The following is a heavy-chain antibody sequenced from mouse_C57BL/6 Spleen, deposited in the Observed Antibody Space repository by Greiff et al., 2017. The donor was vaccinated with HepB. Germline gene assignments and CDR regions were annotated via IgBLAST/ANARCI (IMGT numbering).Heavy chain of an antibody. D-gene: IGHD1-1*01. Sequence: QVQLQQPGAELVRPGSSVKLSCKASGYTFTSYWMHWVKQRPIQGLEWIGNIDPSDSETHYNQKFKDKATLTVDKSSSTAYMQLSSLTSEDSAVYYCARANYYGSSSYCDYWGQGTTLTVSS. CDR3: ARANYYGSSSYCDY. CDR1: GYTFTSYW. CDR2: IDPSDSET. J-gene: IGHJ2*01. V-gene: IGHV1-52*01.